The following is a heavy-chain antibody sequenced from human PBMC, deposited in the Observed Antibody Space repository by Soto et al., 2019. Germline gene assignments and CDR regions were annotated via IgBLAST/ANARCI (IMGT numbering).Heavy chain of an antibody. J-gene: IGHJ4*02. D-gene: IGHD6-19*01. CDR3: AKGVAGPFDY. V-gene: IGHV3-30*18. CDR1: GFTFSSYG. CDR2: ISYDGSNK. Sequence: QVQLLESGGGVVQPGRSLRLSCAASGFTFSSYGMHWVRQAPGKGLEWVAVISYDGSNKYYADSVKGRFTISRDNSKNTLYLQMNSLRAEDTAVYYCAKGVAGPFDYWGQGTLVTVSS.